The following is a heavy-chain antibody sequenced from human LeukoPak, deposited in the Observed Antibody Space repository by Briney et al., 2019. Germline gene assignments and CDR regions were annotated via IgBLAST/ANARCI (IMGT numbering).Heavy chain of an antibody. V-gene: IGHV3-23*01. D-gene: IGHD2-2*01. CDR1: GFTFTRNA. CDR3: AKRPSTSWYEHTFDI. J-gene: IGHJ3*02. Sequence: GGSLSLCCAASGFTFTRNAMAWVRQAPGKGLEWVSAISGSGSGGSTYYADSVKSRFTIAIEHSKNTLYLQMSSLRGEDTAVYYCAKRPSTSWYEHTFDIWGQGTMLTVSS. CDR2: ISGSGSGGST.